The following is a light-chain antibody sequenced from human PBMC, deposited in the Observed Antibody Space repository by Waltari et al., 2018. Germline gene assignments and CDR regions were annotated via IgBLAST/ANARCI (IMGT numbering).Light chain of an antibody. V-gene: IGLV2-8*01. Sequence: QPALTQPPSAYASPRQSVTISCPRTSRHVGAHNFVSWYQQHPGKAPKLLIYEVSKRPSGVPDRFSGSKSGITASLTVSGLQAEDEADYYCSSYAGSDNLRVFGTGTMVTVL. CDR3: SSYAGSDNLRV. J-gene: IGLJ1*01. CDR1: SRHVGAHNF. CDR2: EVS.